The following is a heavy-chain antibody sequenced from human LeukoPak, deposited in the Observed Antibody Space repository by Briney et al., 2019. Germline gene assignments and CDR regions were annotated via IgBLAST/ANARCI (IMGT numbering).Heavy chain of an antibody. D-gene: IGHD3-16*01. CDR3: ARGPDYDYVWGSYGP. V-gene: IGHV3-7*01. CDR1: GFTFSSYW. J-gene: IGHJ5*02. CDR2: IKQDGSEK. Sequence: GGSLRLSCAASGFTFSSYWMSWVRQAPGKGLEWVANIKQDGSEKYYVDSVKGRFTISRDNAKNSLYLQMNSLRAEDTAVYYCARGPDYDYVWGSYGPWGQGTLVTVSS.